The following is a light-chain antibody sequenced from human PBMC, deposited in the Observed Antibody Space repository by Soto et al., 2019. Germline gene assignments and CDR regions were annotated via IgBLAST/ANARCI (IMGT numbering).Light chain of an antibody. Sequence: QSALTQPRSVSGSPGQSVTISCTGTSGDVGGYNYVSWYQQHPGKAPKLMIYDVSERPSGVPDRFSGSKSGNTASLTISGLQAEDEAVYYCCSYAGSFTLYVFGTGTKLTVL. CDR3: CSYAGSFTLYV. V-gene: IGLV2-11*01. J-gene: IGLJ1*01. CDR1: SGDVGGYNY. CDR2: DVS.